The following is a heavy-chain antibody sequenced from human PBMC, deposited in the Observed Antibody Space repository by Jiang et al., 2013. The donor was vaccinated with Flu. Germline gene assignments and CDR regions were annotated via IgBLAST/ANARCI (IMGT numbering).Heavy chain of an antibody. CDR3: ARLGVEDSRSSGVMNAFDI. Sequence: GAEVKKPGESLRISCKGSGYSFTSYWISWVRQMPGKGLEWMGRIDPSDSYTNYSPSFQGQVTMSADKSMNIAYLQWSSLKASDTAMYYCARLGVEDSRSSGVMNAFDIWGQGDNGHRLF. V-gene: IGHV5-10-1*04. D-gene: IGHD6-6*01. CDR1: GYSFTSYW. CDR2: IDPSDSYT. J-gene: IGHJ3*02.